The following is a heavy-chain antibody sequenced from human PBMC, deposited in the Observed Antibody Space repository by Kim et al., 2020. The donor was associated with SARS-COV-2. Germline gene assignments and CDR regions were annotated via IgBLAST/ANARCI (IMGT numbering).Heavy chain of an antibody. CDR2: ISYDGSNK. D-gene: IGHD3-22*01. CDR1: GITFSSDA. J-gene: IGHJ6*01. CDR3: ARVLAEDYYLDYYVMDV. V-gene: IGHV3-30-3*01. Sequence: GGSLRLSCAASGITFSSDAMHWVRQAPGKGLEWVAVISYDGSNKYYADSVKGRFTMSRDNSKNTLYLQMNSLRAEDTAVYYCARVLAEDYYLDYYVMDV.